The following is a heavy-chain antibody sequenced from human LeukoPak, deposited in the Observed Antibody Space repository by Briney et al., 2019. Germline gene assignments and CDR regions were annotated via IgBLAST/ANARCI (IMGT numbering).Heavy chain of an antibody. V-gene: IGHV3-48*03. Sequence: TGGSLRLSCAASGFTFSSYEMNWVRQAPGKGLEWVSYISSSGSTIYYADSVKGRFTISRDNAKNSLYPQMNSLRAEDTAVYYCARVKYGSGSDDYWGQGTLVTVSS. J-gene: IGHJ4*02. CDR1: GFTFSSYE. D-gene: IGHD3-10*01. CDR3: ARVKYGSGSDDY. CDR2: ISSSGSTI.